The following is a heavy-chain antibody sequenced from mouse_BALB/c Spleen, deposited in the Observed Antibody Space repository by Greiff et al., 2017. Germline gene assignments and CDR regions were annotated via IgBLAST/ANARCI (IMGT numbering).Heavy chain of an antibody. V-gene: IGHV1-5*01. D-gene: IGHD3-3*01. J-gene: IGHJ4*01. CDR1: GYTFTSYC. CDR2: IYPGNSDT. Sequence: VQLKESGTVLARPGASVKMSCKASGYTFTSYCMHWVKQRPGQGLEWIGAIYPGNSDTSYNQKFKGKAKLTAVTSASTAYMQLSSLTTEDSAVYYCTVRAGKYYAMDYWGQGTSVTVSS. CDR3: TVRAGKYYAMDY.